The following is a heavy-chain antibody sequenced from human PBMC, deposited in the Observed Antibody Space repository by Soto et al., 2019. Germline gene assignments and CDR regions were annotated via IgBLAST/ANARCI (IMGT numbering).Heavy chain of an antibody. Sequence: SETLSLTCSVSGASVSNIIHYWSWIRQPPGKGLEWIGCVHSSGITNYSPPLKSRVTISLDTSKNQFSLRLDSLTAADTAVYYCAREPRAWGQGTLVTVSS. CDR3: AREPRA. CDR1: GASVSNIIHY. CDR2: VHSSGIT. V-gene: IGHV4-61*01. J-gene: IGHJ5*02.